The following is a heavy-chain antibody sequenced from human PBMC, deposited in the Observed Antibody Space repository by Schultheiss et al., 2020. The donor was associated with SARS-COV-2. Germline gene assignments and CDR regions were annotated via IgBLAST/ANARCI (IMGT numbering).Heavy chain of an antibody. CDR2: IYTSGST. D-gene: IGHD6-6*01. J-gene: IGHJ6*03. V-gene: IGHV4-34*01. CDR1: GGSFSGYY. CDR3: ARGGQGQLVRWRGYYYMDV. Sequence: SQTLSLTCAVYGGSFSGYYWSWIRQPPGKGLEWIGRIYTSGSTNYNPSLKSRVTISVDTSKNQFSLKLSSVTAADTAVYYCARGGQGQLVRWRGYYYMDVWGKGTTVTVSS.